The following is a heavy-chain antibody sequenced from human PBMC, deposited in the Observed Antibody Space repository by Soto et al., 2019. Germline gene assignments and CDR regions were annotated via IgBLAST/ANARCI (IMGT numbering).Heavy chain of an antibody. D-gene: IGHD6-13*01. CDR3: ARAEIAAAGRGGFDP. V-gene: IGHV1-69*13. CDR2: IIPIFGTA. CDR1: GGTFSGYA. Sequence: SVKVSCKASGGTFSGYAISWVRQAPGQGLEWMGGIIPIFGTANYAQKFQGRVTITADESTSTAYMELSSLRSEDTAVYYCARAEIAAAGRGGFDPWGQGTLVTVSS. J-gene: IGHJ5*02.